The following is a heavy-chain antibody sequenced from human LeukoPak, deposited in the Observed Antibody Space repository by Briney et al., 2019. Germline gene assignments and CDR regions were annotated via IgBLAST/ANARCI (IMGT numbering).Heavy chain of an antibody. V-gene: IGHV4-34*01. CDR3: ARGDGRSPGAYYIWGLDY. CDR2: GSERGGT. D-gene: IGHD3-3*01. CDR1: GESLNGHY. Sequence: SETLSLTCAVYGESLNGHYWSWIRQSPGKGLEWIGEGSERGGTKFNPSLKGRVTISVDTSKNQFSLKLSSVTAADTAVYYCARGDGRSPGAYYIWGLDYWGQGTLVTVSS. J-gene: IGHJ4*02.